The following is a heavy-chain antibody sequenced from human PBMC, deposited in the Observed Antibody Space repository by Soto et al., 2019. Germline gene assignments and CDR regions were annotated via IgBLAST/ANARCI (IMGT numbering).Heavy chain of an antibody. J-gene: IGHJ4*02. V-gene: IGHV3-9*01. CDR1: GFTFDDYA. CDR2: INWTGGSI. Sequence: EVQLVESGGGLVQPGRSLRLSCAASGFTFDDYAMHWVRQAPGKGLEWVSSINWTGGSIGYADSVKGRFTISRDNAKNSLYLQMNSLRAEDTALYYCAIDDYSSSSGMDYWGQGTLVTVSS. D-gene: IGHD6-6*01. CDR3: AIDDYSSSSGMDY.